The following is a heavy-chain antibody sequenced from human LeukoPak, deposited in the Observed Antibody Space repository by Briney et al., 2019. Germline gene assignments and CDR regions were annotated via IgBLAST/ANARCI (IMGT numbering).Heavy chain of an antibody. J-gene: IGHJ4*02. V-gene: IGHV3-66*01. D-gene: IGHD1-14*01. Sequence: GGSLRLSCAASGFTVSGNYMSWVRQAPGEGLEWISVMYTDGYTYYADSVKDRFTISRDNSKNTLYLQMNSLRAEDTAVYYCARDGGGGRYLEGYFDYWGQGTLVTVSS. CDR2: MYTDGYT. CDR3: ARDGGGGRYLEGYFDY. CDR1: GFTVSGNY.